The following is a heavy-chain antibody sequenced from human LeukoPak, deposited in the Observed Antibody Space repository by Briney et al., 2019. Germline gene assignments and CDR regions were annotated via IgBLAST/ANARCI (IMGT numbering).Heavy chain of an antibody. D-gene: IGHD4-23*01. CDR3: ARDDYGGYYGMDV. CDR2: IYYSGST. V-gene: IGHV4-61*01. CDR1: GGSVSSGSYY. J-gene: IGHJ6*02. Sequence: KPSETLSLTCTVSGGSVSSGSYYWSWIRQPPGKGLEWIGYIYYSGSTNYNPSLKSRVTISVDTSKNQFSLKLSSVTAADTAVYYCARDDYGGYYGMDVWGQGTTVTVSS.